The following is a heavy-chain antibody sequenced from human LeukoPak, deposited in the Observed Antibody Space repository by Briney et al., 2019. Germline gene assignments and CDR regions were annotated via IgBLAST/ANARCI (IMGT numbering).Heavy chain of an antibody. CDR1: GVSISSSNW. CDR3: ARQTYSNYVVDY. J-gene: IGHJ4*02. D-gene: IGHD4-11*01. Sequence: PSETLSLTCAVSGVSISSSNWWSWVRQPPGKGLEWIGEIYHSGGTNYNPSLKSRVTISVDKSKNQFSLKLSSVTAADTAVYYCARQTYSNYVVDYWGQGTLVTVSS. CDR2: IYHSGGT. V-gene: IGHV4-4*02.